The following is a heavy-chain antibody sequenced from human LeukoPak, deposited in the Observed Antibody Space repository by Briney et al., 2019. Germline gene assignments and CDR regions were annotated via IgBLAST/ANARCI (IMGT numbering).Heavy chain of an antibody. J-gene: IGHJ3*01. CDR1: GFTFSNFA. V-gene: IGHV3-33*06. CDR2: VWYGGTKK. CDR3: AKEPQP. Sequence: GRSLRLSCAASGFTFSNFAMHWVRQAPGKGLEWVAIVWYGGTKKYYVDSVDGRFTISRDNSKNTLYLQMNSLRAEDTAVYYCAKEPQPWGQGTMVTVSA. D-gene: IGHD2-2*01.